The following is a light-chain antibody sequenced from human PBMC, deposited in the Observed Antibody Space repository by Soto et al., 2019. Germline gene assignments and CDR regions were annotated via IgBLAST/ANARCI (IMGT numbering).Light chain of an antibody. J-gene: IGLJ1*01. CDR2: DVS. Sequence: QAVVTQPASVSGSPGQSITISCTGTSSDVGGYNYVSWYQQHPGKAPKVMIYDVSNRPSGVSNRFSGSKSGNTASLTISGLQTEDEADYYCTSHTISRTLRYVFGTGTKLTVL. CDR1: SSDVGGYNY. V-gene: IGLV2-14*01. CDR3: TSHTISRTLRYV.